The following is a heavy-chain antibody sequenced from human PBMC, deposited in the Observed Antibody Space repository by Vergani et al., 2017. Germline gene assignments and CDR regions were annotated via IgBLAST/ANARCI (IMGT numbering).Heavy chain of an antibody. CDR3: ARDLRDDIMIGPDNMPFDS. CDR2: IYHSGST. J-gene: IGHJ4*02. Sequence: QVQLQESGPGLVKPPGTLSLTCAVSGGSISGTNWWSWVRQSPGKGLEWIGEIYHSGSTNYNPSLKSRVTRSVDKSKNKLSLKLSSVTAADTALYFCARDLRDDIMIGPDNMPFDSWGQGTLVTVSS. D-gene: IGHD3-9*01. V-gene: IGHV4-4*01. CDR1: GGSISGTNW.